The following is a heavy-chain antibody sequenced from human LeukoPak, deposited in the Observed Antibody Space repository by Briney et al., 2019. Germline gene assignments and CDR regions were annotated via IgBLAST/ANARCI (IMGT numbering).Heavy chain of an antibody. J-gene: IGHJ4*02. D-gene: IGHD3-10*01. CDR1: GFTFSNAW. Sequence: TGGSLRLSCAASGFTFSNAWMSWVRQAPGKGLEWVGRIKSKTDGGTTDYAAPVKGRFTISRDDSKNTLYPQMNSLKTEDTAVYYCTTFLTYYYGSGSYMFDYWGQGTLVTVSS. V-gene: IGHV3-15*01. CDR2: IKSKTDGGTT. CDR3: TTFLTYYYGSGSYMFDY.